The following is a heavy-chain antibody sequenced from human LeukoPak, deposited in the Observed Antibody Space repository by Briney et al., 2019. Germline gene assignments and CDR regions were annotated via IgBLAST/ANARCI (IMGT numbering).Heavy chain of an antibody. CDR3: AREAPYYYYYGMDV. J-gene: IGHJ6*04. CDR2: IYYSGST. Sequence: SETLSLTCTVSGGSISSGGYYWRWIRQHPGKGLEWIGYIYYSGSTYYNPSLKSRVTISVDTSKNQFSLKLSSVTAADTAVYYCAREAPYYYYYGMDVWGKGTTVTVSS. V-gene: IGHV4-31*03. CDR1: GGSISSGGYY.